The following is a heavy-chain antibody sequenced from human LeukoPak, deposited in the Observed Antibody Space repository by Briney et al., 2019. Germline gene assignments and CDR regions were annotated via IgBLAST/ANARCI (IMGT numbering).Heavy chain of an antibody. J-gene: IGHJ4*02. V-gene: IGHV3-11*04. D-gene: IGHD1-14*01. Sequence: GGSQRLSCAASGFTFSDYYMSWIRQAPGKGLEWVSYISSSGSTIYYADSVKGRFTISRDNAKNSLYLQMNSLRAEDTAVYYCVRDINAWRGPDAPDYWGQGTLVTVSS. CDR2: ISSSGSTI. CDR3: VRDINAWRGPDAPDY. CDR1: GFTFSDYY.